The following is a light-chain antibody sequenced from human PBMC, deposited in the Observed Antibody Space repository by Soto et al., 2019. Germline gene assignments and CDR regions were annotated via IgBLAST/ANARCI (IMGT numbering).Light chain of an antibody. V-gene: IGKV1-39*01. CDR3: QQLNSFPIT. Sequence: DIQMTQSPSSLSASVGDGVTITCRASQSISSYVSWYQQKPGKAPKLLIYAASRLQSWVPSRFSGSRSGTDFTLNITSLQPEEFGTYYCQQLNSFPITSGQGTRLEVK. CDR2: AAS. J-gene: IGKJ5*01. CDR1: QSISSY.